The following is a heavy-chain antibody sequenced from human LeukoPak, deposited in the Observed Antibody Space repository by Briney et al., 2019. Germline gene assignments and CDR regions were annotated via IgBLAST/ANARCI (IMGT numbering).Heavy chain of an antibody. D-gene: IGHD3-22*01. CDR3: ARALYYDSSGYYSSSYYYFQH. V-gene: IGHV1-2*02. J-gene: IGHJ1*01. CDR2: INPNSGGT. CDR1: GYTFTSYY. Sequence: ASVKVSCKASGYTFTSYYLHWVRQAPGQGLEWMGWINPNSGGTNYAQKFQGRVTMTRDTSISIAYMELSRLRSDDTAEYYCARALYYDSSGYYSSSYYYFQHWGQGTLVTVSS.